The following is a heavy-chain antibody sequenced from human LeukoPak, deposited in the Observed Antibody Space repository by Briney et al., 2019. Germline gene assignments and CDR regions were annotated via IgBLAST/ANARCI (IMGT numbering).Heavy chain of an antibody. CDR3: ARHLLAHVDYSYYMDV. CDR2: IYTSGST. CDR1: GGSISSYY. D-gene: IGHD3-10*02. J-gene: IGHJ6*03. Sequence: SETLSLTCTVSGGSISSYYWSWIRQPPGKGLEWIGYIYTSGSTNYNPSLKSRVTISVDTSKNQFSLKLSSVTAADTAVYYCARHLLAHVDYSYYMDVWGKGTTVTVSS. V-gene: IGHV4-4*09.